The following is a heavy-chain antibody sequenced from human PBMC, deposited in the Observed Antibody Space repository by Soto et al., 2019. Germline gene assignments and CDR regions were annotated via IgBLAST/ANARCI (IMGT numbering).Heavy chain of an antibody. CDR2: IRDNGGTT. CDR3: AKFRATRLGDLPNSYFDP. V-gene: IGHV3-23*01. CDR1: GLTFSSYA. D-gene: IGHD3-16*01. Sequence: GGSLRLSCAASGLTFSSYAFSWVRQAPGKGLERVSSIRDNGGTTYYPDSVKGRFTVSRGNSKNTLYLEMDSLRVEDTAIYYCAKFRATRLGDLPNSYFDPWGQGVLVTVS. J-gene: IGHJ4*02.